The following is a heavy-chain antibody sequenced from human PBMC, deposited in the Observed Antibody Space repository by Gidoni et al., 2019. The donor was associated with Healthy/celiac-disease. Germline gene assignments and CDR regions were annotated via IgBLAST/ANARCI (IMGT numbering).Heavy chain of an antibody. CDR3: AKGLGIVGNFDY. CDR2: ISYDGSNK. Sequence: QVQLVESGGGVVQPGRSLRLSCAASGFTFSSYAMHWVRQAPGKGLEGVAVISYDGSNKYYADSVKGRFTISRDNSKNTLYLQMNSLRAEDTAVYYCAKGLGIVGNFDYWGQGTLVTVSS. V-gene: IGHV3-30-3*01. J-gene: IGHJ4*02. CDR1: GFTFSSYA. D-gene: IGHD2-15*01.